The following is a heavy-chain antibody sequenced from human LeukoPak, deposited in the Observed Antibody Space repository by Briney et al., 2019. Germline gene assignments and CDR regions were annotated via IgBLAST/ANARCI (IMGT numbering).Heavy chain of an antibody. CDR2: IFFTGST. Sequence: SETLSLTCIVSGDSINNYYWTWIRQPPGKELEWLGYIFFTGSTKYNPSLKSRLSISVDTSKNQFSLKVTSMTAADTAVYYCARLSHPSGKNWFFDYWGQGALVTVFS. CDR1: GDSINNYY. V-gene: IGHV4-59*01. J-gene: IGHJ4*02. CDR3: ARLSHPSGKNWFFDY. D-gene: IGHD3-9*01.